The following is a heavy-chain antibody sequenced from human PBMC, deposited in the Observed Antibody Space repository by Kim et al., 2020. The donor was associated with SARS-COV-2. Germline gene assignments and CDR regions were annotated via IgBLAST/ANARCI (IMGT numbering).Heavy chain of an antibody. J-gene: IGHJ6*02. CDR1: GFTFSNAW. V-gene: IGHV3-15*01. Sequence: GGSLRLSCAASGFTFSNAWMSWVRQAPGKGLEWVGRIKSKTDGGTTDYAAPVKGRFTISRDDSKNTLYLQMNSLKTEDTAVYYCTTVRRITIFGVVILGMDVWGQGTTVTVS. CDR2: IKSKTDGGTT. CDR3: TTVRRITIFGVVILGMDV. D-gene: IGHD3-3*01.